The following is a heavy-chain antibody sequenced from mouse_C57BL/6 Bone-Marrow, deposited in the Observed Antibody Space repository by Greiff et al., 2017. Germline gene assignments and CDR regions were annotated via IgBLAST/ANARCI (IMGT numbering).Heavy chain of an antibody. V-gene: IGHV5-16*01. Sequence: EVQLVESEGGLVQPGSSMKLSCTASGFTFSDYYMAWVRQVPEKGLEWVANINYDGSSTYYLDSLKSRFIISRDNAKNILYLQMSSLKSEDTATYYCARPITTVVAYYFDYWGQGTTLTVSS. J-gene: IGHJ2*01. D-gene: IGHD1-1*01. CDR1: GFTFSDYY. CDR2: INYDGSST. CDR3: ARPITTVVAYYFDY.